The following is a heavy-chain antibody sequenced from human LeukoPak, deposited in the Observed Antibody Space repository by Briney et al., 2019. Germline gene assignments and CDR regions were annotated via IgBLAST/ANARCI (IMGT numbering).Heavy chain of an antibody. CDR3: AKSPYSSGWYSGFGSDY. Sequence: PGGSLRLSCAASGFTFSSYAMSWVRQAPGKGLEWVSAISGSGGSTYYADSVKGRFTISRDNSKNTLYLQMNSLRAEDTAVYYCAKSPYSSGWYSGFGSDYWGQGTLVTVSS. V-gene: IGHV3-23*01. D-gene: IGHD6-19*01. J-gene: IGHJ4*02. CDR1: GFTFSSYA. CDR2: ISGSGGST.